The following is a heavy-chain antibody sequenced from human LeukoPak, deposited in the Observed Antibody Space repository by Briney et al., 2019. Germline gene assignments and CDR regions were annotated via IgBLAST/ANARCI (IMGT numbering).Heavy chain of an antibody. V-gene: IGHV4-30-2*01. D-gene: IGHD3-10*01. Sequence: SETLSLTCTVSGGSTSSGGYYWSWIRQPPGKGLEWIGYIYHSGSTYYNPSLKSRVTISVDRSKNQFSLKLSSVTAADTAVYYCARDPPQPYGSGSFDYWGQGTLVTVSS. CDR3: ARDPPQPYGSGSFDY. J-gene: IGHJ4*02. CDR2: IYHSGST. CDR1: GGSTSSGGYY.